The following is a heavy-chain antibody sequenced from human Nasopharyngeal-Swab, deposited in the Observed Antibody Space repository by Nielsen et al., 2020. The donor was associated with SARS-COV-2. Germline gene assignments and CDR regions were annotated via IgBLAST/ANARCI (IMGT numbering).Heavy chain of an antibody. D-gene: IGHD6-19*01. J-gene: IGHJ4*02. CDR2: IIPILGIA. CDR3: ARGDKGYSSGWVY. V-gene: IGHV1-69*04. Sequence: WVRQAPGQGLEWMGRIIPILGIANYAQKFQGRVTITADESTSTAYMELSSLRSEDTAVYYCARGDKGYSSGWVYWGQGTLVTVSS.